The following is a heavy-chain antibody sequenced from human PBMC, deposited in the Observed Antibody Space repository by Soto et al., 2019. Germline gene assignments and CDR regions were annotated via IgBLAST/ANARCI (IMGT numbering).Heavy chain of an antibody. CDR3: ARGVVSGFEFWYFDL. V-gene: IGHV1-69*01. Sequence: QVQLVQSGAEVKKPGSSVKVSCKASGGTFRNHGISWLRQAPGQGLEWIGGFTPKFGTANYAPKFQGRVSTTADESTTTASVALNNLRPEDTAVYFCARGVVSGFEFWYFDLWGLGTLITVSS. CDR1: GGTFRNHG. D-gene: IGHD5-12*01. CDR2: FTPKFGTA. J-gene: IGHJ2*01.